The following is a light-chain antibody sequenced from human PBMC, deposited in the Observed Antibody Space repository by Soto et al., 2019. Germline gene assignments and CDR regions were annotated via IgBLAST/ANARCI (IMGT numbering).Light chain of an antibody. CDR3: QQYNNWPPLT. J-gene: IGKJ4*01. CDR1: QSISTN. Sequence: EIVMTQSPATLSVSPGDRATFSCRASQSISTNLAWYQQKPGQAPRLLIYGASTRATGVPARFSGSGSGAEFTLTITSLQSEDSAVYYCQQYNNWPPLTFGGGTKVEIK. V-gene: IGKV3-15*01. CDR2: GAS.